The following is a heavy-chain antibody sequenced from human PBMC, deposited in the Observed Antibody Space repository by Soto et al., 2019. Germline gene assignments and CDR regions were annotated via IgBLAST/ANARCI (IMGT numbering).Heavy chain of an antibody. Sequence: QVQLVQSGAEVKKPGASVKVSCKASGYTFPSYDINWVRQATGQGLEWMGWMNPNSGNTGYAKKFPGRVTITRNTSISTAYMELSSLRSEDTAVYYCAREHYGNSAWFDPWGQGTLVTVSS. D-gene: IGHD3-10*01. CDR2: MNPNSGNT. CDR1: GYTFPSYD. CDR3: AREHYGNSAWFDP. J-gene: IGHJ5*02. V-gene: IGHV1-8*01.